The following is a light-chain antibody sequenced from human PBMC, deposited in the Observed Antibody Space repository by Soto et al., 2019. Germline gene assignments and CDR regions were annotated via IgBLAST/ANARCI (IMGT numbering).Light chain of an antibody. CDR3: TSYTSSSTHV. Sequence: QSLLTQPASVSGSPGQSITISCTGTSSDVGAYNYVSWYRQYPGKAPKLMIYEVSDRPSGVSNRFSASKSANTASLTISGLQAEDEGDYYCTSYTSSSTHVFGTGTKLTVL. V-gene: IGLV2-14*01. J-gene: IGLJ1*01. CDR1: SSDVGAYNY. CDR2: EVS.